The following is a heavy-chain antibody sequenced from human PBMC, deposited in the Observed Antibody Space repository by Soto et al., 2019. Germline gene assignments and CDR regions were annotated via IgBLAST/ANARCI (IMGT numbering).Heavy chain of an antibody. J-gene: IGHJ4*02. CDR3: AHRDYRRGFFDH. CDR2: IYWYYDK. D-gene: IGHD3-16*02. Sequence: QITLKESGPTLVKPTQTLTLTSTSSGLSLTTTGVAVGWIRQPPGKALEWLALIYWYYDKRYSPSLKSSLTTAKDTSNTQVVHTMSPMDPVDTAYYCCAHRDYRRGFFDHWGQGVLVTVSS. V-gene: IGHV2-5*01. CDR1: GLSLTTTGVA.